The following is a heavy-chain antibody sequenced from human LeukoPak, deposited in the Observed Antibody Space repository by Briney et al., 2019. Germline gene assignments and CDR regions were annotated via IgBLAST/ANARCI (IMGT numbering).Heavy chain of an antibody. CDR2: IRYDGSNK. Sequence: GGSLRLSCAASGFTFSSYGMHWVRQAPGKGLEWVALIRYDGSNKYYTDSVKGRFTISRDNSKNTLWLQMISLRAEDTAVYYCAKAYCTSTSCQGLDYWGQGTLVTVSS. J-gene: IGHJ4*02. CDR1: GFTFSSYG. CDR3: AKAYCTSTSCQGLDY. V-gene: IGHV3-30*02. D-gene: IGHD2-2*01.